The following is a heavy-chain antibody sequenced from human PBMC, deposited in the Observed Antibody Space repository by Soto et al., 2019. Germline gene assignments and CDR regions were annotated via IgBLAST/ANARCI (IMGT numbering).Heavy chain of an antibody. CDR2: IYHSGGT. J-gene: IGHJ5*02. Sequence: PXETLSLPCAVSGGPITSGGYSWSWIRQPPGKGLEWIGYIYHSGGTYYKPSLKSRVTLSIDRTKKQFSLKLKSVTAADAAVYFCARTMTTSGWFDPWGQGTLVTVSS. D-gene: IGHD4-17*01. V-gene: IGHV4-30-2*01. CDR1: GGPITSGGYS. CDR3: ARTMTTSGWFDP.